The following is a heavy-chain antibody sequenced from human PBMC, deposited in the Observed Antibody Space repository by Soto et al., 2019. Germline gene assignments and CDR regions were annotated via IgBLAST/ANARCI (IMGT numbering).Heavy chain of an antibody. J-gene: IGHJ4*02. Sequence: ASVKVSCKASGYTFTSYGISSVRQAPGQGLEWMGWISAYNGNTNYAQKLQGRVTMTTDTSTSTAYMELRSLRSDDTAVYYCARVSDILTGYYKGRYFDYWGQGTLVTVSS. CDR1: GYTFTSYG. CDR3: ARVSDILTGYYKGRYFDY. D-gene: IGHD3-9*01. V-gene: IGHV1-18*04. CDR2: ISAYNGNT.